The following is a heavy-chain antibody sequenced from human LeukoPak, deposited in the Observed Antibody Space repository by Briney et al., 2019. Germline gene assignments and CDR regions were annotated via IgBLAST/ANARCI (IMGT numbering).Heavy chain of an antibody. CDR2: ISSSSSYI. Sequence: GGSLRLSCAASGFTFSSYSMNWVRQAPGKGLEWVSSISSSSSYIYYADSVKGRFTISRDNAKNSLYLQMNSLRAEDTAVYYCARANLAAAGTLPLYYYGMDVWGQGTTVTVSS. CDR1: GFTFSSYS. J-gene: IGHJ6*02. D-gene: IGHD6-13*01. CDR3: ARANLAAAGTLPLYYYGMDV. V-gene: IGHV3-21*01.